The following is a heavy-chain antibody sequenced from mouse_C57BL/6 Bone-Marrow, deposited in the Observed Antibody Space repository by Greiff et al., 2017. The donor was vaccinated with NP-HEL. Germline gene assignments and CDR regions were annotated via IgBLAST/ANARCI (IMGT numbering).Heavy chain of an antibody. CDR1: GYTFTDYY. V-gene: IGHV1-76*01. J-gene: IGHJ1*03. Sequence: VQLQQSGAELVRPGASVKLSCKASGYTFTDYYINWVKQRPGQGLEWIARIYPGSGNTYYNEKFKGKATLTAEKSSSTAYMQLSSLTSEDSAVYFCARWLTGRYFDVWGTGTTVTVSS. CDR3: ARWLTGRYFDV. CDR2: IYPGSGNT. D-gene: IGHD4-1*01.